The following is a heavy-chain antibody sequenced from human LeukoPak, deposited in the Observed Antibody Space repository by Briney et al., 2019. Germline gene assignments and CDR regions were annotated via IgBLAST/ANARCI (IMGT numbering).Heavy chain of an antibody. CDR1: GGSISSSSYY. CDR3: ARLSGAAMVNY. J-gene: IGHJ4*02. V-gene: IGHV4-39*01. CDR2: IYYSGST. D-gene: IGHD5-18*01. Sequence: SETLSLTCTVSGGSISSSSYYWGGIRQPPARGLEWIGSIYYSGSTYYNPSLKSRVTISVDTSKNQFSLKLSSVTAADTAVYYCARLSGAAMVNYWGQGTLVTVSS.